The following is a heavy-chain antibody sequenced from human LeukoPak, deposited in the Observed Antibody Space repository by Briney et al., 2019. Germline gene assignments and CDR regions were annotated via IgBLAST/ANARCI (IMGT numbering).Heavy chain of an antibody. Sequence: GGSLRLSCAASGFTFSSYSMNWVRQAPGKGLEWVSSISSSSSYIYYADSVKGRFTISRDNAKNSLYLQMNSLRAEDTAVYFCASGQFWSGYYYDYWGLGTLVTVSS. CDR1: GFTFSSYS. V-gene: IGHV3-21*01. CDR2: ISSSSSYI. D-gene: IGHD3-3*01. CDR3: ASGQFWSGYYYDY. J-gene: IGHJ4*02.